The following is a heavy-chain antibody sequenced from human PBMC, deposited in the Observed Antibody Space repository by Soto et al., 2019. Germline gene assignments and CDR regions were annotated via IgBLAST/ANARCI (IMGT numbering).Heavy chain of an antibody. CDR1: GGSISSGGYS. D-gene: IGHD6-19*01. V-gene: IGHV4-30-2*01. CDR2: IYHSGST. Sequence: PSETLSLTCAVSGGSISSGGYSWSWIRQPPGRGLEWIGYIYHSGSTYYNPSLKSRVTISVDRSKNQFSLKLSSVTAADTAVYYCASAGGLGAVAAAYWGQGTLVTVSS. J-gene: IGHJ4*02. CDR3: ASAGGLGAVAAAY.